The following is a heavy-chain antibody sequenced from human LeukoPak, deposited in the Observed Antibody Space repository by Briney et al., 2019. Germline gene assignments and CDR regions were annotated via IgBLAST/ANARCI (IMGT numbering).Heavy chain of an antibody. D-gene: IGHD6-19*01. CDR1: GFTFSSYA. V-gene: IGHV3-30-3*01. Sequence: QPGRSLRLSCAASGFTFSSYAMHWVRQAPGKGLEWVAVISYDGSNKYYADSVKGRFTISRDNSKNTLYLQMNSLRAEDTAVYYCTRGEEQWLVLGAYFDYWGQGTLVTVSS. CDR2: ISYDGSNK. CDR3: TRGEEQWLVLGAYFDY. J-gene: IGHJ4*02.